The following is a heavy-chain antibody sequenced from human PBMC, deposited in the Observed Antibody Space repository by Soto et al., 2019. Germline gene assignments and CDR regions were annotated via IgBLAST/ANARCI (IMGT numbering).Heavy chain of an antibody. CDR3: AREGCSGGSCYSTARYNCYYGMDV. CDR1: GGSVSSGSYY. V-gene: IGHV4-61*01. CDR2: IYYSGST. J-gene: IGHJ6*02. D-gene: IGHD2-15*01. Sequence: SSETLSLTCTVSGGSVSSGSYYWSWIRQPPGKGLEWIGYIYYSGSTNYNPSLKSRVTISVDTSKNQFSLKLSSVTAADTAVYSWAREGCSGGSCYSTARYNCYYGMDVWGQGTTVTVSS.